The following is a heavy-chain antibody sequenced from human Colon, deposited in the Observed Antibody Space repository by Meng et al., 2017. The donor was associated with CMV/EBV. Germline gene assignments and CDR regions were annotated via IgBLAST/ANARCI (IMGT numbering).Heavy chain of an antibody. D-gene: IGHD3-16*01. Sequence: GESLKISCAASGFTFSSYAMSWVRQAPGKGLEWVSAISGSGGSTYYADSVKGRFTISRDNSKNTLYLQMNSLRAEDTAVYYCAKDRWGVSVGGSDYWGQGTLVTVSS. CDR3: AKDRWGVSVGGSDY. J-gene: IGHJ4*02. V-gene: IGHV3-23*01. CDR2: ISGSGGST. CDR1: GFTFSSYA.